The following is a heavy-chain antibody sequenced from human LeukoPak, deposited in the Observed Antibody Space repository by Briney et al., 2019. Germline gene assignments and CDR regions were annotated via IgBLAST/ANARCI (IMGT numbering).Heavy chain of an antibody. CDR3: ARQKPPTFRQYGRGRPLDS. CDR2: INQSGNS. V-gene: IGHV4-34*01. J-gene: IGHJ4*02. D-gene: IGHD4-11*01. Sequence: PSETLSLTCDVNGGSLSGSYWSWIRQSPEKGLEWIGEINQSGNSNYNPSLKSRVTILVDTSKNQFSLKLSSVTAADTAVYYCARQKPPTFRQYGRGRPLDSWGQGTLVTVSS. CDR1: GGSLSGSY.